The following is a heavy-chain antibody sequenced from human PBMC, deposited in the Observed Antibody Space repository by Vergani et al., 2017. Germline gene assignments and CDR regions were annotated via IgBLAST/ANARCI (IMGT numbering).Heavy chain of an antibody. CDR2: INHSGST. CDR3: ASGGRNWFDP. V-gene: IGHV4-34*01. J-gene: IGHJ5*02. Sequence: QVQLQQWGAGLLKPSETLSLTCAVYGGSFSGYYWSWIRQPPGKGLEWIGEINHSGSTNYNPSLKSRVTISVDTSKNQFSLKLSTVTAADTAVYYCASGGRNWFDPWGQGTLVTVSS. CDR1: GGSFSGYY.